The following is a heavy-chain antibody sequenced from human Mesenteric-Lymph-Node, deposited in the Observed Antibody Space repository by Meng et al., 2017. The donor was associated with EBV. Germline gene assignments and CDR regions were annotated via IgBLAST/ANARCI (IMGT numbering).Heavy chain of an antibody. J-gene: IGHJ5*02. CDR3: ARDSTGDSRRFDP. V-gene: IGHV1-3*01. CDR2: INVGNGDT. D-gene: IGHD3-22*01. Sequence: QLLQAGDEGKKPGASVKVSCEASGYTFTSYAMHWVRQAPGQRLEWMGWINVGNGDTKYSQKFHGRVTITRDTSATTAYMELRSLTSEDTAVYYCARDSTGDSRRFDPWGQGTLVTVSS. CDR1: GYTFTSYA.